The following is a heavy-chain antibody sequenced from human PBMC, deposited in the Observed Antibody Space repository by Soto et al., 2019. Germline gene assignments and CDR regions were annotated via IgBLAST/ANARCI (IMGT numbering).Heavy chain of an antibody. D-gene: IGHD5-18*01. CDR2: MNPNSGNT. V-gene: IGHV1-8*01. J-gene: IGHJ4*02. Sequence: ASVKVSCKASGYTFTSYDINWVRQATGQGLEWMGWMNPNSGNTGYAQKFQGRVTMTRNTSISTAYMELSSLRSEDTAVYYCARGPIIPPLPWWIQEAYFDYWGQGTLVTVSS. CDR3: ARGPIIPPLPWWIQEAYFDY. CDR1: GYTFTSYD.